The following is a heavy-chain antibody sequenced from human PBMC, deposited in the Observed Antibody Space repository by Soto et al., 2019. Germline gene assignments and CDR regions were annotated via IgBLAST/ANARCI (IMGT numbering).Heavy chain of an antibody. Sequence: GGSLRLSCAASGFTFSSYWMRWVRQAPGKGLEWVANIKQDGSEKYYVDSVKGRFTISRDNAKNSLYLQMNSLRAEVTAVYYCAREYSGYDWVYFDYWGQGTLVTVSS. CDR2: IKQDGSEK. J-gene: IGHJ4*02. V-gene: IGHV3-7*01. D-gene: IGHD5-12*01. CDR3: AREYSGYDWVYFDY. CDR1: GFTFSSYW.